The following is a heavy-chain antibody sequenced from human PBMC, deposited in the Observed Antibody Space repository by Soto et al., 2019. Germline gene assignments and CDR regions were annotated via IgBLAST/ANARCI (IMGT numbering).Heavy chain of an antibody. J-gene: IGHJ4*02. CDR2: LSASGANT. Sequence: EVQLLESGGGLVQPGGSLRLSCAASGFTFRNYAMSWVRQAPGKGLEWVSGLSASGANTYYADSVKGRFTISRDNSDDPLYLQMKSLRVEATAVFYCAKGLYDDFDYWGQGTLVTVSS. CDR3: AKGLYDDFDY. V-gene: IGHV3-23*01. CDR1: GFTFRNYA. D-gene: IGHD2-8*01.